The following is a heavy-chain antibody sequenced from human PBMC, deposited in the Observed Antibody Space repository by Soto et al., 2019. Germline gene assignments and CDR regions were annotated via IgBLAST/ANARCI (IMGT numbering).Heavy chain of an antibody. Sequence: GASVKVSCKASGYTFTSYYMHWVRQAPGQGLEWMGIINPSGGSTSYAQKFQGRVAMTRDTSTSTVYMELSSLRSEDTAVYCCARGTGGGISVGYWGQGTLVTVSS. CDR3: ARGTGGGISVGY. D-gene: IGHD2-15*01. V-gene: IGHV1-46*01. J-gene: IGHJ4*02. CDR2: INPSGGST. CDR1: GYTFTSYY.